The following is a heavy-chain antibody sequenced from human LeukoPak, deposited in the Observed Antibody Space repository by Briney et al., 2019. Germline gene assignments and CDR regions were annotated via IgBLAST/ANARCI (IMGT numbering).Heavy chain of an antibody. D-gene: IGHD5-24*01. Sequence: PSETLSLTCAVYGGSFSGSYWSWIRQPPGKGLEWIGYIYYSGSTNYNPSLKSRVTISVDTSKNQFSLKLSSVTAADTAVYYCAREGDGYNYGAWFDPWGQGTLVTVSS. CDR1: GGSFSGSY. CDR3: AREGDGYNYGAWFDP. J-gene: IGHJ5*02. CDR2: IYYSGST. V-gene: IGHV4-59*01.